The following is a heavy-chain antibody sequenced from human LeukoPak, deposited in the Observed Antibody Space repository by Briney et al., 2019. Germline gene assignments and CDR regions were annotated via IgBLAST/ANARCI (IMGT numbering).Heavy chain of an antibody. CDR2: INHSGST. V-gene: IGHV4-34*01. Sequence: SETLSLTCTVSVGSISRYYLSWIRQPPGKGLEWIGEINHSGSTKYNPSLKSRVTISEDTSKHQFSLKLSSVTAADTAVYYSARVQYSSAPVFDFWGQGTLVTVSS. J-gene: IGHJ4*02. CDR3: ARVQYSSAPVFDF. D-gene: IGHD6-25*01. CDR1: VGSISRYY.